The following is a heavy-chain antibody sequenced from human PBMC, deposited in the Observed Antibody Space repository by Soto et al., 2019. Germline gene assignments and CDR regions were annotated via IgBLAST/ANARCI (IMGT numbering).Heavy chain of an antibody. J-gene: IGHJ6*03. V-gene: IGHV3-21*01. CDR1: GFTFSSYS. D-gene: IGHD2-21*01. Sequence: EVQLVESGGGLVKPGGSRRLSCAASGFTFSSYSMNWVRQAPGKGLEWVSSINYKSHIDYADSVKGRFTISSDNAKNSLYLQMNSLRAEDTAGDFCARDLIDSGYYYYMDVWGIGTTVPVSS. CDR3: ARDLIDSGYYYYMDV. CDR2: INYKSHI.